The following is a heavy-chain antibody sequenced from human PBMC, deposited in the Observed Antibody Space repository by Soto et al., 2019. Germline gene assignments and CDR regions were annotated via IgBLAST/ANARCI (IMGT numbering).Heavy chain of an antibody. CDR3: ARDRNPKLVGVLLFHHEAFDI. CDR2: IWYDGSNK. CDR1: GFTFSSYG. Sequence: GSLRLSCAASGFTFSSYGMHWVRQAPGKGLEWVAVIWYDGSNKYYADSVKGRFTISRDNSKNTLYLQMNSLRAEDTAVYYCARDRNPKLVGVLLFHHEAFDIWGQGTMVTVSS. D-gene: IGHD1-26*01. J-gene: IGHJ3*02. V-gene: IGHV3-33*01.